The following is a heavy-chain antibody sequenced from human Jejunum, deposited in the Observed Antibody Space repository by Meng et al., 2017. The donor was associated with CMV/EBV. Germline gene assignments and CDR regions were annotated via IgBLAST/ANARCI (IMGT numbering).Heavy chain of an antibody. J-gene: IGHJ4*02. CDR3: AKVSTFAYGPGSFFDH. Sequence: TFNNYAMTWVRQAPGKGLEWVSGFGANGDYINYADSVKGRFTISRDNSKNTLYLQMNSLRAEDTALYYCAKVSTFAYGPGSFFDHWGQGTPVTVSS. CDR1: TFNNYA. V-gene: IGHV3-23*01. CDR2: FGANGDYI. D-gene: IGHD3-10*01.